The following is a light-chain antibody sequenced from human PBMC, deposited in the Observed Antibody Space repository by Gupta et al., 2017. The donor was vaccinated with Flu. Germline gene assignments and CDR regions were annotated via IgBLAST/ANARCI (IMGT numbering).Light chain of an antibody. J-gene: IGKJ2*01. CDR1: QTITNH. Sequence: DIQVTQSPSTLSASVGDRVTITCRAGQTITNHLAWYQQKPGKAPDLLISKASSLESGVPSRFSVSGSGTEFTLTIDSLQPDDFATYYCQQYYRYSTFGQGTKLE. CDR2: KAS. CDR3: QQYYRYST. V-gene: IGKV1-5*03.